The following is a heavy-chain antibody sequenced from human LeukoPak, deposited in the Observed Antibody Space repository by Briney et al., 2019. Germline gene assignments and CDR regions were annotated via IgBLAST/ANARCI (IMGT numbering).Heavy chain of an antibody. CDR3: ARGFCSSTSCYRGGERSWFDP. Sequence: ASMKVSCKASGGTFSSYAISWVRQAPGQGLEWMGGIIPIFGTANYAQKFQGRVTITTDESTSTAYMELSSLRSEDTAVYYCARGFCSSTSCYRGGERSWFDPWGQGTLVTVSS. CDR2: IIPIFGTA. CDR1: GGTFSSYA. V-gene: IGHV1-69*05. J-gene: IGHJ5*02. D-gene: IGHD2-2*02.